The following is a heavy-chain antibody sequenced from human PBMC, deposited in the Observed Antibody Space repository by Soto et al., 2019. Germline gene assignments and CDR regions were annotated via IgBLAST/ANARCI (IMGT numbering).Heavy chain of an antibody. CDR3: NSYPDFWGGHTPL. D-gene: IGHD3-3*01. CDR2: VKSKADGGTA. Sequence: EVRLVESGGGLVQPGGSLRLSCAASGFSITNTWMHWVRQAPGKGLEWVGRVKSKADGGTADYAAPVKGRFTVSRDDSKNTQYLQMNSLKMEDTAVYYCNSYPDFWGGHTPLWGQGTLVTVSS. J-gene: IGHJ4*02. CDR1: GFSITNTW. V-gene: IGHV3-15*07.